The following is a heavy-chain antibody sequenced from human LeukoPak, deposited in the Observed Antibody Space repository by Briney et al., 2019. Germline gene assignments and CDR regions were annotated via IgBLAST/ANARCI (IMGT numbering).Heavy chain of an antibody. D-gene: IGHD3-10*01. CDR1: GGSISSGGYY. CDR2: IYYSGST. V-gene: IGHV4-31*03. J-gene: IGHJ4*02. CDR3: ARGPPEITMVRGVMDY. Sequence: SQTLSLTCTVSGGSISSGGYYWSWIRQHPGKGLEWIGYIYYSGSTYYNPSLKSRVTISVDTSKNQFSLKLSSVTAADTAVYYCARGPPEITMVRGVMDYWGQGTLVTVSS.